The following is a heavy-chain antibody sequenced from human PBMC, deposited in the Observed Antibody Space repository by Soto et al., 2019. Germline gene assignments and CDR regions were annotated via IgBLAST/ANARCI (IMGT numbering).Heavy chain of an antibody. D-gene: IGHD4-17*01. CDR3: AKDFTPWFGDYFYYYYGMDV. Sequence: GGSLRLSCAASGFTFSCYVMHGVRKAPGTGLEWVAVISYDGSKYYADSVKGRFTISRDNSKNTLYLQINSLRPEDTAVYYCAKDFTPWFGDYFYYYYGMDVWGQGTTVTVSS. CDR2: ISYDGSK. V-gene: IGHV3-30*18. J-gene: IGHJ6*02. CDR1: GFTFSCYV.